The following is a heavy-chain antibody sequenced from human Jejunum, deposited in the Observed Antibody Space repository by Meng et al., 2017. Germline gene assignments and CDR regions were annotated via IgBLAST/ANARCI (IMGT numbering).Heavy chain of an antibody. V-gene: IGHV3-15*01. Sequence: SCAASGFTFSRPWMSWVGQVPGKGLGWVGRMRIKSDGGTIDYSAPVTGRFIIARDGSKDTLYFEMNSLKTEDPALYYCATGFMTGYTYWGQGTVVTVSS. J-gene: IGHJ4*02. D-gene: IGHD5-24*01. CDR3: ATGFMTGYTY. CDR1: GFTFSRPW. CDR2: MRIKSDGGTI.